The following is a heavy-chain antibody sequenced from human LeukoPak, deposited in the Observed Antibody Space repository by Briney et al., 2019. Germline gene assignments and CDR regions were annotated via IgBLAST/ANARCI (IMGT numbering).Heavy chain of an antibody. V-gene: IGHV4-59*12. D-gene: IGHD6-19*01. CDR3: AKDARRTNGWYFFDY. CDR1: GGSISSYF. J-gene: IGHJ4*02. Sequence: PSGTLSLTCTVSGGSISSYFWTWIRQPPGKGLEWIGYIYYSGSTNYNPSLKSRVTISVDTSKNQFSLELSSVTAADTAVYHCAKDARRTNGWYFFDYWGQGTLVTVSS. CDR2: IYYSGST.